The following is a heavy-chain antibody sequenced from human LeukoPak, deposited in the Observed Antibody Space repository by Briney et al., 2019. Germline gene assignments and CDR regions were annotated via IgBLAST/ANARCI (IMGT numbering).Heavy chain of an antibody. D-gene: IGHD3-10*01. CDR2: IYYSGST. V-gene: IGHV4-59*01. CDR3: ARVGYSSSGNYYNDRGAFDY. Sequence: EPSETLSLTCTVSGGSISSYYWSWIRQPPGKGLEWIGYIYYSGSTNYNPSLKSRVTISVDTSKNQFSLKLSSVTAADTAVYYCARVGYSSSGNYYNDRGAFDYWGQGTLVTVSS. J-gene: IGHJ4*02. CDR1: GGSISSYY.